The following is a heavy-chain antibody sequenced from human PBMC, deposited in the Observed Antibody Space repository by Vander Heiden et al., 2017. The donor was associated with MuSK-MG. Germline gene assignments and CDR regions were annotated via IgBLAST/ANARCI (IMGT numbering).Heavy chain of an antibody. D-gene: IGHD3-3*01. Sequence: QVQLQQWGAGLLKPSEPLSLTCAVYGESFSGYYWSWIPQPPGKGLEWIGEINHSGSTNYNPSLKSRVTISVDTSKNQFSLKLSSVTAADTAVYYCARGRGTICGGGIQRYYYYYYMDVWGKGTTVTVAS. CDR1: GESFSGYY. CDR2: INHSGST. V-gene: IGHV4-34*01. CDR3: ARGRGTICGGGIQRYYYYYYMDV. J-gene: IGHJ6*03.